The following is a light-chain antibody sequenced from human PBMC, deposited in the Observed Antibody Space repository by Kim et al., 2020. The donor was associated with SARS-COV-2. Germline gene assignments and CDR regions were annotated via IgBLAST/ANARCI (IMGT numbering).Light chain of an antibody. CDR2: QAS. CDR1: QSISGW. J-gene: IGKJ1*01. V-gene: IGKV1-5*03. CDR3: NEYKTYSWA. Sequence: IQMTQSPPTLSASVGDRVTITCRASQSISGWLAWYQQKPGKAPKVLLYQASNLESGVPSRFSGSGSGTEFTLTISGLQPDDFATYYCNEYKTYSWAFGQGTKVDIK.